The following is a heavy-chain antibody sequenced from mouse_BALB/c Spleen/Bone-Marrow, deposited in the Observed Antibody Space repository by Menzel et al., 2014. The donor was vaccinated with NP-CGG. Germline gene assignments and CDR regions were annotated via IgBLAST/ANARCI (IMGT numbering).Heavy chain of an antibody. D-gene: IGHD2-3*01. CDR2: IRNKANGHTT. Sequence: EVKLMESGGGLVQPGGSLRLSCATSGVTFTDYYMSWVRQPPGKALEWLGFIRNKANGHTTEHSASVKGRFTISRDNPQSILYLQMNTLRAEDSATYYCARDIDDGYYWYFDVWGAGTTVTVSS. V-gene: IGHV7-3*02. CDR3: ARDIDDGYYWYFDV. J-gene: IGHJ1*01. CDR1: GVTFTDYY.